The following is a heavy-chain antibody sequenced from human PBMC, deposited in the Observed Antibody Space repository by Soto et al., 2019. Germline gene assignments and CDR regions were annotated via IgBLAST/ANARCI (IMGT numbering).Heavy chain of an antibody. Sequence: GGSLRLSCAASGFTFSSYGMHWVRQAPGKGLEWVAVISYDGSNKYYADSVKGRFTISRDNSKNTLYLQMNSLRAEDTAVYYCAKEIVVGAYSGYYYYGMDVWGQGTTVTVSS. J-gene: IGHJ6*02. V-gene: IGHV3-30*18. CDR2: ISYDGSNK. D-gene: IGHD1-26*01. CDR1: GFTFSSYG. CDR3: AKEIVVGAYSGYYYYGMDV.